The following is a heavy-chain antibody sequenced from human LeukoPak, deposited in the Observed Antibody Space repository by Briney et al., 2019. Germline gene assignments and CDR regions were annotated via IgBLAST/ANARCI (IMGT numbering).Heavy chain of an antibody. V-gene: IGHV1-58*02. CDR2: IVVGSGNT. Sequence: SVKVSCKASGFTFTSSAMQWVRQARGQRLEWIGWIVVGSGNTNYAQKFQERVTITRDMSTSTAYMELSSLRSEDTAVYYCPAVIGSGGDPGLFDYWGQGTLVTVSS. CDR3: PAVIGSGGDPGLFDY. CDR1: GFTFTSSA. D-gene: IGHD2-15*01. J-gene: IGHJ4*02.